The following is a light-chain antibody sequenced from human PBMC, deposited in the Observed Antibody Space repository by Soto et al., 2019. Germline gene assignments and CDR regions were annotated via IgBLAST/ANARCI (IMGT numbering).Light chain of an antibody. CDR2: GAS. CDR3: HQRSNWPPIT. Sequence: ELVITQSPATLSVSPGEGATLSCRASQSVSSKLAWYQQKPGQAPRLLIYGASTRATGIPARFSGSGSGTDFTLTISSLEPEDFAVYFCHQRSNWPPITFGQGTKVDIK. J-gene: IGKJ1*01. V-gene: IGKV3-15*01. CDR1: QSVSSK.